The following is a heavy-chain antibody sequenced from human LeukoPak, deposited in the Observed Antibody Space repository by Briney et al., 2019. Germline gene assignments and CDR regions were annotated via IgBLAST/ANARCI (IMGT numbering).Heavy chain of an antibody. J-gene: IGHJ6*03. V-gene: IGHV3-11*04. CDR1: GFIFRDYY. CDR2: ISPVGSTI. D-gene: IGHD1-26*01. Sequence: GGSLRHSCTTSGFIFRDYYMIWIRQAPGRGLECFSYISPVGSTIYYADSVKGRFTISRDNAKKSLYLQMNSLRVEDTAVYYCARAYSERYGLGYYYMDVWGKGTTVTVSS. CDR3: ARAYSERYGLGYYYMDV.